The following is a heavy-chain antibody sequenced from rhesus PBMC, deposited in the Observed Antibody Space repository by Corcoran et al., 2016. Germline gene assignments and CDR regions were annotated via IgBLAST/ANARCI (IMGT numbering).Heavy chain of an antibody. D-gene: IGHD4-29*01. CDR2: KNNTRQTI. V-gene: IGHV3-7*01. Sequence: QLVESGGGLVKPGGSLRLSCAACAFTFCVYALPCVRQAPEKGREGAANKNNTRQTIKYIDVAKGRFTVSRDNAKNSLSLQMNKLRAEDTAVYYCAREDYGKDGGQGVLVTVAS. J-gene: IGHJ4*01. CDR3: AREDYGKD. CDR1: AFTFCVYA.